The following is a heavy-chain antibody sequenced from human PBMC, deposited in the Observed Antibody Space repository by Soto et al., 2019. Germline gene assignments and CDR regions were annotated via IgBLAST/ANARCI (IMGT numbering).Heavy chain of an antibody. CDR2: IDPSDSYT. J-gene: IGHJ6*02. CDR1: GYSFTSYW. CDR3: EGPMSQIEAASYGMDV. D-gene: IGHD6-13*01. V-gene: IGHV5-10-1*01. Sequence: PGESLKISCKGSGYSFTSYWISWVRQMPGKGLEWMGRIDPSDSYTNYSPSFQGHVTISADKSISTAYLQWSSLKASDTAMYYCEGPMSQIEAASYGMDVWGQGTTVTV.